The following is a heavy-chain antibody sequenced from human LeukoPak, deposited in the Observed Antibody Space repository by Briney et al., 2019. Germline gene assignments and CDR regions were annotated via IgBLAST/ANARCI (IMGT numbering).Heavy chain of an antibody. CDR3: ARDRGAAATDY. CDR2: ISSSGSTI. J-gene: IGHJ4*02. V-gene: IGHV3-48*04. D-gene: IGHD6-13*01. CDR1: GFTFSSYG. Sequence: GGSLRLSCAASGFTFSSYGMHWVRQAPGKGLEWVSYISSSGSTIYYADSVKGRFTISRDNAKNSLYLQMNSLRAEDTAVYYCARDRGAAATDYWGRGTLVTVSS.